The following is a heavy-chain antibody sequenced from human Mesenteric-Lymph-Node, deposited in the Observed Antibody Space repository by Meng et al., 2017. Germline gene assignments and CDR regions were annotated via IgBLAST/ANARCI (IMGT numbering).Heavy chain of an antibody. CDR1: GFTFSSYG. D-gene: IGHD3-10*01. V-gene: IGHV3-33*01. CDR3: ARGLRGVIIRSAFDY. J-gene: IGHJ4*02. CDR2: IWYDGSNK. Sequence: GGSLRLSCAASGFTFSSYGMHWVRQAPGKGLEWVAVIWYDGSNKYYADSVKGRFTISRDNSKNTLYLQMNSLRAEDTAVYYCARGLRGVIIRSAFDYWGQGTLVTVSS.